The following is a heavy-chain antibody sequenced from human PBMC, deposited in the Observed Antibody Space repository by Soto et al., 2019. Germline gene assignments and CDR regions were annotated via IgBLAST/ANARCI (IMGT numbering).Heavy chain of an antibody. Sequence: QVQLVQSGAEVKKPGASVKVSCKASGFTFTSYGISWVRQAPGQGLEWMGWISAYNGNTNYAQKLQGRVTMTTDTSTSTAYMELRSLRSDDTAVYYCARVVVATIHYYYYHMDVWGKGTTVTVSS. CDR3: ARVVVATIHYYYYHMDV. J-gene: IGHJ6*03. D-gene: IGHD5-12*01. CDR1: GFTFTSYG. V-gene: IGHV1-18*01. CDR2: ISAYNGNT.